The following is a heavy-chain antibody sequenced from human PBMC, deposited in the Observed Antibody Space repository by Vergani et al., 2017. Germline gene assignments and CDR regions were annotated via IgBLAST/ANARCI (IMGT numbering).Heavy chain of an antibody. CDR1: GFTSAGYA. CDR3: AKDLGTSSGGGWFDP. CDR2: ISWNSNSM. V-gene: IGHV3-9*02. J-gene: IGHJ5*02. Sequence: EVQLEESGGGLVLPGRSLRLSCVASGFTSAGYAMHWFRQAPGKGLEWVSGISWNSNSMGYADSVKGRFTISRDNAKNSLYLQMNSLRAEDTALYYCAKDLGTSSGGGWFDPWGQGTLVTVSS. D-gene: IGHD6-6*01.